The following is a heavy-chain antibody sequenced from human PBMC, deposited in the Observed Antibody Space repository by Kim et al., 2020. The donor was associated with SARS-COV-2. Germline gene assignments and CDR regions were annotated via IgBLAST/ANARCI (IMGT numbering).Heavy chain of an antibody. Sequence: GGSLRLSCAASGFTFSSYGMHWVRQAPGKGLEWVAVIWYDGSNKYYADSVKGRFTISRDNSKNTLYLQMNSLRAEDTAVYYCARVYPSGGFLEWGVLLYWGQGTLVTVSS. V-gene: IGHV3-33*01. CDR2: IWYDGSNK. J-gene: IGHJ4*02. CDR1: GFTFSSYG. D-gene: IGHD3-3*01. CDR3: ARVYPSGGFLEWGVLLY.